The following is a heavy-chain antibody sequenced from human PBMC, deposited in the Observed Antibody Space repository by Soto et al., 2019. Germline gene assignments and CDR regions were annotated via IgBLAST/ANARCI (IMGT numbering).Heavy chain of an antibody. J-gene: IGHJ4*02. CDR2: MSNSGNT. V-gene: IGHV4-59*01. Sequence: QVQLQESGPGLVKPSETLSLTCTVSGGSISSNYWSWIRQPPGKGLEWIGYMSNSGNTNYNPSLKRRVTISLDTSENHFSLKLSSVTAADTAVYYCARGQYSSSPFDYWGQGTLVTVAS. CDR1: GGSISSNY. CDR3: ARGQYSSSPFDY. D-gene: IGHD6-6*01.